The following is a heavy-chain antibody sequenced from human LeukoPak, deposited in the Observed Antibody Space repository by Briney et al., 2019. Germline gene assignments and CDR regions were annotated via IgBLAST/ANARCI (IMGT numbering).Heavy chain of an antibody. CDR2: INHSGST. J-gene: IGHJ6*03. Sequence: PSETLSLTCAVYGGSFSGYYWSWIRQPPGKGLEWIGEINHSGSTNYIPSLKSRVTISVDTSKNQFSLKLSSVTAADRAVYYCARGVGVYSNYPTYYYYYYMDVWGKGTTVTVSS. CDR3: ARGVGVYSNYPTYYYYYYMDV. CDR1: GGSFSGYY. D-gene: IGHD4-11*01. V-gene: IGHV4-34*01.